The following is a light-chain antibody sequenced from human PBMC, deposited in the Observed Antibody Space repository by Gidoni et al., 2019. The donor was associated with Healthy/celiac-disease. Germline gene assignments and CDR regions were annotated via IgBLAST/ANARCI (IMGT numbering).Light chain of an antibody. CDR2: DAS. CDR1: QSVSSY. Sequence: VLTQSPATLSSPPGQRATLSCRASQSVSSYLAWYHQKPGQPPRLLIYDASNRAPGIPARFSGSGSGTDFTLTISSLEPEDFAVYYCQQRSNWPLTFXGXTKVXIK. V-gene: IGKV3-11*01. J-gene: IGKJ4*01. CDR3: QQRSNWPLT.